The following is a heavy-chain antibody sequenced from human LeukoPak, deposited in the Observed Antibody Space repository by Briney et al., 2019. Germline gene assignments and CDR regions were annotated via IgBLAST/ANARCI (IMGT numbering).Heavy chain of an antibody. CDR3: ARDQPVVTPLGY. V-gene: IGHV3-53*01. CDR1: GSTFSSYA. CDR2: IYSGGTT. Sequence: TGGSLRLSCAASGSTFSSYAISWVRQAPGKGLELVSLIYSGGTTKYADSVRGRFTISRDNSKNTLYLQMNSLRAEDTAVYYCARDQPVVTPLGYWGQGTLVTVSS. J-gene: IGHJ4*02. D-gene: IGHD4-23*01.